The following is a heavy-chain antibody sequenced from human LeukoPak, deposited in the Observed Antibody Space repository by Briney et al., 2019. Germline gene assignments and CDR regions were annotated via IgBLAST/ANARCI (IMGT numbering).Heavy chain of an antibody. Sequence: SVKVSCKASGGTFSSYAISWVRQAPGQGLEWMGGIIPIFGTANYAQEFQGRVTITTDESTSTAYMELSSLRSEDTAVYYCARAGDGYSYGPTYWFDPWGQGTLVTVSS. CDR1: GGTFSSYA. J-gene: IGHJ5*02. D-gene: IGHD5-18*01. CDR3: ARAGDGYSYGPTYWFDP. V-gene: IGHV1-69*05. CDR2: IIPIFGTA.